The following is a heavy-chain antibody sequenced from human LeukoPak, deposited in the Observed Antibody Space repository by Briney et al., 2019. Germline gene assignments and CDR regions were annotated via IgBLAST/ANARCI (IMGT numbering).Heavy chain of an antibody. CDR2: IYYSGST. V-gene: IGHV4-31*03. J-gene: IGHJ3*02. Sequence: PSQTLSLTCTVSGGSISSGGYYWSWIRQHPGKGLEWIGYIYYSGSTYYNPSLKSRVTISEDTSKNQFSLKLSSVTAADTAVYYCATIVYDDTKVGAFDIWGQGTMVTVSS. CDR1: GGSISSGGYY. CDR3: ATIVYDDTKVGAFDI. D-gene: IGHD2/OR15-2a*01.